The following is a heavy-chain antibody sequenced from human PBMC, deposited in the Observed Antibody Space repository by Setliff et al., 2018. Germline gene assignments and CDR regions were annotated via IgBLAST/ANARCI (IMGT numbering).Heavy chain of an antibody. Sequence: PSETLSLTCAVYGGSFSGYYWSWIRQPPGKGLEWIGEINHSGSTNYNPSLKSRVTISVDTSKNQFSLKLSSVTAADTAVYYCARHHRGVIISWFDPWGQGTLVTV. CDR2: INHSGST. V-gene: IGHV4-34*01. CDR3: ARHHRGVIISWFDP. CDR1: GGSFSGYY. J-gene: IGHJ5*02. D-gene: IGHD3-10*01.